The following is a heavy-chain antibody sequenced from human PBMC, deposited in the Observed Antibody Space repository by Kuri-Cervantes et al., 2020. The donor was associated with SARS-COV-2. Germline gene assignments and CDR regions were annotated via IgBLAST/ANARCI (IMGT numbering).Heavy chain of an antibody. CDR3: AEASSGWYIVGWFDP. CDR1: GFTFSSYA. D-gene: IGHD6-19*01. J-gene: IGHJ5*02. Sequence: GGSLRLSCAASGFTFSSYAMHWVRQAPGKGLEWVAVISYDGSNKYYADSVKGRFTISRDNSRNTLYLQMNSLRAEDTAVYYCAEASSGWYIVGWFDPWGQGTLVTVSS. V-gene: IGHV3-30-3*02. CDR2: ISYDGSNK.